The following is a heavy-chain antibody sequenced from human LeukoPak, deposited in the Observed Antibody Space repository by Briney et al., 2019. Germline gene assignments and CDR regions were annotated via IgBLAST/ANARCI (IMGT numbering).Heavy chain of an antibody. V-gene: IGHV4-61*02. CDR1: GGSISSSSYY. CDR3: AQGGTPNWFDP. Sequence: SETLSLTCSVSGGSISSSSYYWSWIRQPAGKGLEWIGRIYTSGSTNYNPSLKSRVTISVDTSKNQFSLKLSSVTAADTAVYYCAQGGTPNWFDPWGQGTLVTVSS. D-gene: IGHD3-16*01. CDR2: IYTSGST. J-gene: IGHJ5*02.